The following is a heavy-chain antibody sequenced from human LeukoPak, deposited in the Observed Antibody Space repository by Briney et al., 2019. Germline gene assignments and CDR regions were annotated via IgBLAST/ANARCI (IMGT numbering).Heavy chain of an antibody. CDR2: TRYDGSNK. CDR1: GFTFSGYT. D-gene: IGHD7-27*01. CDR3: ARENWGSRAFDI. V-gene: IGHV3-30-3*01. J-gene: IGHJ3*02. Sequence: PGGSLRLSCAASGFTFSGYTMHWVRQAPGKGLEWVAFTRYDGSNKYYADSVKGRFTISRVNSENTLYLQIKSLRAEDTAVYYCARENWGSRAFDIWGQGTMVTVSS.